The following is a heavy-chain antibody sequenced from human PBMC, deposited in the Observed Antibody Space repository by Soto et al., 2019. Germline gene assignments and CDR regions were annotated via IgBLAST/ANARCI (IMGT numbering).Heavy chain of an antibody. J-gene: IGHJ5*01. V-gene: IGHV3-48*01. D-gene: IGHD2-2*01. Sequence: EVQLVESGGGLVQPGGSLRLSCAASGFTFSSYSMNWVRQAPGKGLEWVSYISSSFITIYYAASVKGRFTISRDNAKNSLYLQMNSLRAEDTAVDYCARDCPGSSTTCYGNEWFDSWGQGTLVTVSS. CDR2: ISSSFITI. CDR1: GFTFSSYS. CDR3: ARDCPGSSTTCYGNEWFDS.